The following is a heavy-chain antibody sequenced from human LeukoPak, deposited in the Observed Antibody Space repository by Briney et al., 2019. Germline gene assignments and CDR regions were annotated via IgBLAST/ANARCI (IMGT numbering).Heavy chain of an antibody. J-gene: IGHJ5*01. CDR3: ARMPQHYYGNKGQHWYNWFDS. V-gene: IGHV4-59*01. CDR2: VYYNGDT. D-gene: IGHD3-10*01. CDR1: GGSLSSYY. Sequence: PSETLSLTCSVSGGSLSSYYWGWVRQPPGKGLEWIGHVYYNGDTTYNPSLKSRVTISLDTSKNQVSLTLTSVTAADTAYYYCARMPQHYYGNKGQHWYNWFDSWGQGTQVTVSS.